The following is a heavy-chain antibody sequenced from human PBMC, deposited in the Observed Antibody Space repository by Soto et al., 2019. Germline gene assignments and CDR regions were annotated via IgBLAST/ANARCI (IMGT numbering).Heavy chain of an antibody. CDR3: AREPDYGGNTYWYFDL. J-gene: IGHJ2*01. D-gene: IGHD4-17*01. V-gene: IGHV1-69*06. CDR1: GGTFSSYA. Sequence: QVQLVQSGAEVKKPGSSVKVSCKASGGTFSSYAISWVRQAPGQGLEWMGGIIPIFGTANYAQKFQGRVTITADKSTSIAYMELSSLRSEDTAVYYCAREPDYGGNTYWYFDLWGRGTLVTVSS. CDR2: IIPIFGTA.